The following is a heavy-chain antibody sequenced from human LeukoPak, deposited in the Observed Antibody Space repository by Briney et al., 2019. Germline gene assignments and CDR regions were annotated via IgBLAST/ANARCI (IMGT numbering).Heavy chain of an antibody. Sequence: GGSLRLSCAASGFTFSSYSMNWVRQAPGKGLEWVSSISSSSSYIYYADSVKGRFTISRDNAKNSLYLQMNSLRAEDTAVYYCATSTIFGVAIPYYYYGMGVWGQGTTVTVSS. CDR2: ISSSSSYI. V-gene: IGHV3-21*01. CDR3: ATSTIFGVAIPYYYYGMGV. J-gene: IGHJ6*02. CDR1: GFTFSSYS. D-gene: IGHD3-3*01.